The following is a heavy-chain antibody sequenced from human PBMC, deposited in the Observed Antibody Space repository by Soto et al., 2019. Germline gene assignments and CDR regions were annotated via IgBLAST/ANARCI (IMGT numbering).Heavy chain of an antibody. CDR2: MNPNSGNT. CDR1: GYTFTSYD. J-gene: IGHJ5*02. V-gene: IGHV1-8*01. Sequence: QVQLVQSGAEVKKPGASVKVSCKASGYTFTSYDINWVRQATGQGLEWMGWMNPNSGNTGYSQKFRGRVPQTRDTPISTAYMEVSSPRSEDTAGYYWARERANRLGPRGQGTLVTVSS. CDR3: ARERANRLGP.